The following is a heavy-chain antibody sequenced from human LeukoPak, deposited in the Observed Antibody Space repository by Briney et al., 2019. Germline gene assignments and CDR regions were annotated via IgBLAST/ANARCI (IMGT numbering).Heavy chain of an antibody. V-gene: IGHV3-11*04. CDR3: VRGPHYGAYTDYFDY. J-gene: IGHJ4*02. CDR1: GFTFSDYN. CDR2: ISRSGSTK. Sequence: GSLRLSCAASGFTFSDYNMRWIRQAPGKGLEWVSSISRSGSTKYYADSVKGRFTISRDDATNSLSLQMNSLRVEDTALYYCVRGPHYGAYTDYFDYWGRGTLVTVSS. D-gene: IGHD4-17*01.